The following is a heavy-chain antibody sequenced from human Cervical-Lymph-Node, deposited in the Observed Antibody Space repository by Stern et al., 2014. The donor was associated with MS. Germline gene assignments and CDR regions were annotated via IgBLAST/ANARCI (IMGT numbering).Heavy chain of an antibody. CDR2: ISPKNGDT. CDR3: AENMDV. V-gene: IGHV1-2*02. CDR1: GYTFTDSY. Sequence: QVQLVESGAEVKKPGASVTVSCKPSGYTFTDSYIHWLRQAPGQGPEWMGRISPKNGDTNYAPRLQGRVTMTRDTSISIVYLEVTRLRFDDTAVYYCAENMDVWGQGTTVTVSS. J-gene: IGHJ6*02.